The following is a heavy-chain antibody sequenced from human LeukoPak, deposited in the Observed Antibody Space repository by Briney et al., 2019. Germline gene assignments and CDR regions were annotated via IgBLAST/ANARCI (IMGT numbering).Heavy chain of an antibody. V-gene: IGHV1-18*01. D-gene: IGHD3-3*01. CDR2: ISAYNGNT. J-gene: IGHJ5*02. CDR3: ARGPLYYDFWSGYWGAVDP. Sequence: ASVKVSCKASGYTFTSYGISWVRQDPGQGLEWMGWISAYNGNTNYAQKLQGRDTMTTDTSTSQAYIELRSLRSDDTAVYYCARGPLYYDFWSGYWGAVDPWGQGTLVTVSS. CDR1: GYTFTSYG.